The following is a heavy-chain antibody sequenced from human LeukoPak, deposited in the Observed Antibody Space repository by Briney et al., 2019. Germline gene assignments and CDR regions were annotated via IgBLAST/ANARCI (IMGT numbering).Heavy chain of an antibody. Sequence: GGSLRLSCAASGFTFSSYWMSWVRQAPGKGLEWVANIKQDGSEKYYVDSVKGRFSISRDDAKNSVYLQMNSLRADDTAVYYCARGPGRVAATATGSFDIWGQGTMVTVSS. CDR1: GFTFSSYW. CDR3: ARGPGRVAATATGSFDI. V-gene: IGHV3-7*05. D-gene: IGHD6-13*01. CDR2: IKQDGSEK. J-gene: IGHJ3*02.